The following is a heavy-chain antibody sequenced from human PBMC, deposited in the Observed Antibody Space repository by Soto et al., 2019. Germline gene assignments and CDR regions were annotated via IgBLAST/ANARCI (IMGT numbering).Heavy chain of an antibody. CDR1: GGSISSYY. V-gene: IGHV4-59*01. CDR3: ARDLGDYTTTKSYYYYGMDV. D-gene: IGHD4-4*01. Sequence: SETLSLTCTVSGGSISSYYWSWIRQPPGKGLEWIGYIYYSGSTNYNPSPKSRVTISVDTSKNQFSLKLSSVTAADTAVYYCARDLGDYTTTKSYYYYGMDVWGQGTTVTVSS. CDR2: IYYSGST. J-gene: IGHJ6*02.